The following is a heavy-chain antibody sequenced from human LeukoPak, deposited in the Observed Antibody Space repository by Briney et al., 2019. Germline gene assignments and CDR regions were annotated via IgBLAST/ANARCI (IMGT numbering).Heavy chain of an antibody. CDR3: AKELGSSWYSYFDY. J-gene: IGHJ4*02. CDR2: ISGSGGST. Sequence: ETLSLTCTVSGGSISTSNYYWGWIRQPPGKGLEWVSAISGSGGSTYYADSVKGRFTISRDNSKNTLYLQMNSLRAEDTAVYYCAKELGSSWYSYFDYWGQGTLVTVSS. CDR1: GGSISTSNYY. V-gene: IGHV3-23*01. D-gene: IGHD6-13*01.